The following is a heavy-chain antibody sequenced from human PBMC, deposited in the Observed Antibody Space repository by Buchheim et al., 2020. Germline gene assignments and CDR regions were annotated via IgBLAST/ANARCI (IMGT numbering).Heavy chain of an antibody. CDR2: IGGSGDKT. J-gene: IGHJ4*02. CDR3: AKGRGFDR. CDR1: GFTSGSYA. Sequence: EVQLLASGGGLVQPGGSLRLSCAASGFTSGSYAMAWVRQAPGQGLEWVASIGGSGDKTYYRDSVKGRFTISRDSSKNTLDPQMNSLRVEDTALYFCAKGRGFDRWGQGT. V-gene: IGHV3-23*01.